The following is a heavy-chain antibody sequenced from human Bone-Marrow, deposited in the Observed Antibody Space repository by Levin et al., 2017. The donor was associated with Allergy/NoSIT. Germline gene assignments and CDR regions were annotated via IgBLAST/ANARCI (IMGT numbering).Heavy chain of an antibody. J-gene: IGHJ3*02. CDR1: GGSISSGDYS. CDR3: AGSNYYDSSGSSHGAFQI. CDR2: IYHSGTT. D-gene: IGHD3-22*01. V-gene: IGHV4-30-2*01. Sequence: NTSETLSLTCAVTGGSISSGDYSWSWIRLPPGKGLEWIGYIYHSGTTYYTPSLKGRVTISTDWSKNYVSLELTSVTAADTAVYYCAGSNYYDSSGSSHGAFQIWGQGTMVIVSS.